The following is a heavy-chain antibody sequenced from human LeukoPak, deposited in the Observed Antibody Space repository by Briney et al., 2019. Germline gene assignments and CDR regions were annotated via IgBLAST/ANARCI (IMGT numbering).Heavy chain of an antibody. CDR2: ISGSGGST. CDR3: AREAANFDY. D-gene: IGHD2-15*01. CDR1: GFTFSSCG. Sequence: GGSLRLSCAASGFTFSSCGFNWVRQAPGKGLEWVSAISGSGGSTYYADSVKGRFTISRDNSKNTLYLQMNSLRAEDTVVYYCAREAANFDYWGQGTLVTVSS. J-gene: IGHJ4*02. V-gene: IGHV3-23*01.